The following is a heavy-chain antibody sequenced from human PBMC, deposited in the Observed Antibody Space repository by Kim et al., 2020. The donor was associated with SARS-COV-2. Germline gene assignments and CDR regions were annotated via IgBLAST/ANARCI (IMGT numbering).Heavy chain of an antibody. CDR3: AKDMGYYDSSVAFDI. J-gene: IGHJ3*02. V-gene: IGHV3-30*18. CDR2: ISYDGSNK. CDR1: GFTFSSYG. Sequence: GGSLRLSCAASGFTFSSYGMHWVRQAPGKGLEWVAVISYDGSNKYYADSVKGRFTISRDNSKNTLYLQMNSLRAEDTAVYYCAKDMGYYDSSVAFDIWGQGTMVTVSS. D-gene: IGHD3-22*01.